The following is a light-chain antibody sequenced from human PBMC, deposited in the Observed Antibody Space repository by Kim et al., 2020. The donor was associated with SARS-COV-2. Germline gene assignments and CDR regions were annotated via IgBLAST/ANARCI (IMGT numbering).Light chain of an antibody. CDR2: DAS. J-gene: IGKJ4*01. V-gene: IGKV3-11*01. Sequence: LSPGERAALSGRASRSIGDWLAWYQQRSDQAPRLLIYDASIRATGIPARFSGSGSGTDFTLTISSLEPEDFAVYYCQQRRTWPLTFGGGTKVDIK. CDR3: QQRRTWPLT. CDR1: RSIGDW.